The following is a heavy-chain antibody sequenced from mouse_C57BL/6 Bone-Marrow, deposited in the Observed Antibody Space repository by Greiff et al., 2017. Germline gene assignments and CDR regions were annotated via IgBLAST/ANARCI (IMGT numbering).Heavy chain of an antibody. CDR3: AREGWDEAWFAY. D-gene: IGHD3-3*01. V-gene: IGHV1-80*01. CDR2: IYPGDGDT. J-gene: IGHJ3*01. Sequence: QVQLQQSGAELVKPGASVKISCKASGYAFSSYWMNWVKQRPGKGLEWIGQIYPGDGDTNYNGKFKGKATLTADNSSSTAYMQLSSLTSEDSAVYFCAREGWDEAWFAYWGQGTLVTVSA. CDR1: GYAFSSYW.